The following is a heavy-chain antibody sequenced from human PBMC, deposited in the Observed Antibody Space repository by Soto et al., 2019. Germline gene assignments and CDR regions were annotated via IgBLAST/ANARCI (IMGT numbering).Heavy chain of an antibody. D-gene: IGHD6-19*01. Sequence: SVKVSCKASGGTFSSYTISWVRQAPGQGLEWMGRIIPILGIANYAQKFQGRVTITADKSTSTAYMELSSLRSEDTAVYYCARDQRRVAVAGTVWYFDLWGRGTLVTVSS. V-gene: IGHV1-69*04. CDR3: ARDQRRVAVAGTVWYFDL. J-gene: IGHJ2*01. CDR1: GGTFSSYT. CDR2: IIPILGIA.